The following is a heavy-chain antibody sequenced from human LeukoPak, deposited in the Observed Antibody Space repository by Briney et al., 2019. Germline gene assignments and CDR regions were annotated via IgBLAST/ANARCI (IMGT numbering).Heavy chain of an antibody. CDR3: AKDTPLTGYTSGWSSNSFDY. CDR2: ITGGSGAK. V-gene: IGHV3-23*01. CDR1: GFTFSNFA. D-gene: IGHD6-19*01. Sequence: GGSLRLSCEASGFTFSNFAMSCVRQAPGKGLEWVSTITGGSGAKYYADSVKGRFTISRDNSKDTLYLQMNSLRADDTAVYFCAKDTPLTGYTSGWSSNSFDYWGQGILVAVSS. J-gene: IGHJ4*02.